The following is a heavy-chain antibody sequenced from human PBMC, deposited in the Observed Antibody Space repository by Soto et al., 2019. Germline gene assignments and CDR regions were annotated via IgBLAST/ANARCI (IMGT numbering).Heavy chain of an antibody. V-gene: IGHV1-18*01. J-gene: IGHJ4*02. Sequence: QVRLVQSGAEVGQPGASVKVSCKASGHTSRNNGISWVRQAPGQGLEWMGFINANTGATNYARKFRGRLTLTTDTFTRTVDMELRSLRSDDTAVYYCGRDADQWYQRFLDYWGQGTLVTVSS. CDR1: GHTSRNNG. CDR3: GRDADQWYQRFLDY. CDR2: INANTGAT. D-gene: IGHD2-2*01.